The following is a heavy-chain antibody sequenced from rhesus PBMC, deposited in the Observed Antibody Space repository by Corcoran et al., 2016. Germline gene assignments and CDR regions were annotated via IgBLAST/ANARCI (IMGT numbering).Heavy chain of an antibody. CDR1: GGSISSSYYY. D-gene: IGHD1-26*01. CDR3: ARDNWNYGLDS. V-gene: IGHV4-122*02. Sequence: QVQLQESGPGLVKPSETLSLTCAVSGGSISSSYYYWSWIRQAPGKGLEWIGYISYRGRTSYNPSLKSRVTMSRDTSKNQFSLNRSSVTAADTAVYYCARDNWNYGLDSWGQGVVVTVSS. J-gene: IGHJ6*01. CDR2: ISYRGRT.